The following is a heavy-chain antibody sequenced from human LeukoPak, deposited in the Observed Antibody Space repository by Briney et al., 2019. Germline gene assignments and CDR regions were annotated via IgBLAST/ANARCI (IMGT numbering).Heavy chain of an antibody. J-gene: IGHJ6*03. D-gene: IGHD2-15*01. Sequence: SVTVSCKSSGCTFSSYAISWVRQAPGQGLEWMGGIIPMFGTANYAQKFQGRVKITADKSTSTAYMELSSLRSEDTAVYYCASRVVVAATHGAAFNYSYYMDVWGKGTTVTVSS. CDR1: GCTFSSYA. CDR2: IIPMFGTA. CDR3: ASRVVVAATHGAAFNYSYYMDV. V-gene: IGHV1-69*06.